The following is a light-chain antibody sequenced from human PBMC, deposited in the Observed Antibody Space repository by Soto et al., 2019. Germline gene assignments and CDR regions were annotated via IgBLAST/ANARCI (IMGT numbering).Light chain of an antibody. J-gene: IGKJ1*01. CDR2: DAS. CDR3: QQRTNWPGT. Sequence: EIVLTQSPGTLSLSPGARATLSCRASQGVGSYLAWYQQKPGQAPRLLIYDASNRATGIPARFSGSGSGTDFTLTISSLEPEDFAVYYCQQRTNWPGTFGQGTKVDIK. CDR1: QGVGSY. V-gene: IGKV3-11*01.